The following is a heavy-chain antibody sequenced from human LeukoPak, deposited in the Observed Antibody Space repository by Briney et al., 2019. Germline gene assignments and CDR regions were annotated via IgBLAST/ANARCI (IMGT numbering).Heavy chain of an antibody. J-gene: IGHJ6*02. D-gene: IGHD6-13*01. V-gene: IGHV3-13*04. CDR3: VRSSSSSGMDV. CDR2: IGTAGDT. CDR1: GFTFSTYD. Sequence: QPGGSLRLSCAASGFTFSTYDMHWVRQATGKGLEWVSAIGTAGDTYYPGSVKGRFAISRDNAKNSLYFQMNSLRAGDTAVYYCVRSSSSSGMDVWGQGTTVTVSS.